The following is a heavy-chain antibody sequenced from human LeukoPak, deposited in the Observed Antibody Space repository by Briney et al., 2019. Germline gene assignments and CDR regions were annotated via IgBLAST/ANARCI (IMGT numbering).Heavy chain of an antibody. V-gene: IGHV5-51*01. D-gene: IGHD4-11*01. J-gene: IGHJ4*02. CDR1: GYSFNSFW. CDR3: ARLGATTVTHFDY. CDR2: IYPGDSDT. Sequence: GESLKISCRGSGYSFNSFWIGWVRQMPGKGLEWMGIIYPGDSDTRYSPSFQGQVAISADKSISTAYLQWSSLKASDTAMYYCARLGATTVTHFDYWGQGTLVTVSS.